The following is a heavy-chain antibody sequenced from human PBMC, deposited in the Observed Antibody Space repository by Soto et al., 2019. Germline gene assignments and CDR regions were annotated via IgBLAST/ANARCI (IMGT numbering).Heavy chain of an antibody. CDR1: GFTFSSYA. CDR2: ISGSGGST. D-gene: IGHD6-19*01. J-gene: IGHJ5*02. CDR3: AKDKVVAGRVDRFDP. V-gene: IGHV3-23*01. Sequence: GGSLRLSCAASGFTFSSYAMSWVRQAPGKGLEWVSAISGSGGSTYYADSVKGRFTISRDNSKNTLYLQMNSLRAEDTAVYYCAKDKVVAGRVDRFDPWGQGTLVTVSS.